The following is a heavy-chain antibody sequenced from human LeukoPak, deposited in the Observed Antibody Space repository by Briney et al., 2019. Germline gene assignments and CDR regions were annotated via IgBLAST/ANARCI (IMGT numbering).Heavy chain of an antibody. D-gene: IGHD3-22*01. CDR2: IYSGGST. CDR3: ARGPIRSGYYSGFDP. Sequence: GGSLRLSCAASGFTVSSNYMSWVRQAPGKGLEWVSVIYSGGSTYYADSVKGRFTISRHNSKNTLYLQMNSLRAEDTAVYYCARGPIRSGYYSGFDPWGQGTLVTVSS. J-gene: IGHJ5*02. V-gene: IGHV3-53*04. CDR1: GFTVSSNY.